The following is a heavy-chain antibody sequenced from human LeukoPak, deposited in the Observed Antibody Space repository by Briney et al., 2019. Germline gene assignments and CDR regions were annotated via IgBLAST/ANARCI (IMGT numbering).Heavy chain of an antibody. CDR1: GYTFTGYY. CDR3: ARGGYCRGGSCAYAFDI. Sequence: ASVKVSCKASGYTFTGYYMHWVRQAPGQGLEWMGWINPNSGGTNYAQKFQGRVTMTRDTSISTAYMELSRLRSDDTAVYYCARGGYCRGGSCAYAFDIWGQGTMVTVSS. V-gene: IGHV1-2*02. D-gene: IGHD2-15*01. J-gene: IGHJ3*02. CDR2: INPNSGGT.